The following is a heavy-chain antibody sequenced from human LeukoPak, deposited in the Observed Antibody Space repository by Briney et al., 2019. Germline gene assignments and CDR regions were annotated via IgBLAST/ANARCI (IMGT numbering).Heavy chain of an antibody. Sequence: GGSLRLSCTASGLTFGDYAVSWFRQAPGKGLEWVDFIRGKPYGGTTEYAATVKGRFTISRDDSKSIAYLQMNSLKTEDTAVYYCTRDQYYYGSGSYRSYGMDVWGQGTTVTVSS. J-gene: IGHJ6*02. CDR1: GLTFGDYA. V-gene: IGHV3-49*03. CDR2: IRGKPYGGTT. D-gene: IGHD3-10*01. CDR3: TRDQYYYGSGSYRSYGMDV.